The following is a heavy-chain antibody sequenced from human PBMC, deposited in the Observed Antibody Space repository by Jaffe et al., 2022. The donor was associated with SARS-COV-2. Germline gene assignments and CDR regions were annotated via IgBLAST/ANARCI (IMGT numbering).Heavy chain of an antibody. Sequence: QLQLQESGPGLVKPSETLSLTCTVSGGSISSSSYYWGWIRQPPGKGLEWIGSIYYSGSTYYNPSLKSRVTISVDTSKNQFSLKLSSVTAADTAVYYCARRGAGSGSYYPFFDYWGQGTLVTVSS. D-gene: IGHD1-26*01. CDR2: IYYSGST. CDR1: GGSISSSSYY. J-gene: IGHJ4*02. CDR3: ARRGAGSGSYYPFFDY. V-gene: IGHV4-39*01.